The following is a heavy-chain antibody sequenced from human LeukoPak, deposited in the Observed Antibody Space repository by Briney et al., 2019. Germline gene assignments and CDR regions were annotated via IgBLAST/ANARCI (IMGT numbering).Heavy chain of an antibody. CDR2: ISYDGSNK. CDR3: ARVFGSYPISPAFDI. D-gene: IGHD1-26*01. Sequence: RSLTLSCAASGFTFSSYAMHWVRQAPGKGLEWVAVISYDGSNKYYADSVKGRFTISRDNSKNTLYLQMNSLRAEDTAVYYCARVFGSYPISPAFDIWGQGTMVTVSS. J-gene: IGHJ3*02. V-gene: IGHV3-30-3*01. CDR1: GFTFSSYA.